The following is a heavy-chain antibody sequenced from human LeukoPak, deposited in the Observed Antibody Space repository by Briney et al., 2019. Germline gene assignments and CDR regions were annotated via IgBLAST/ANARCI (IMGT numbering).Heavy chain of an antibody. CDR3: ASRADYSSSLE. CDR1: GFTFSSYA. CDR2: ISGSGGST. Sequence: PGGSLRLSCAASGFTFSSYAMSWVRQAPGKGLEWVSAISGSGGSTYYADSVKGRFTISRDNAKNSLYLQMNSLRADDTAVHYCASRADYSSSLEWGQGTLVTVSS. J-gene: IGHJ4*02. V-gene: IGHV3-23*01. D-gene: IGHD6-6*01.